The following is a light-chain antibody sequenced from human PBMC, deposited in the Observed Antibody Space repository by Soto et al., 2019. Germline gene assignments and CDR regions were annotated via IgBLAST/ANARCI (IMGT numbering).Light chain of an antibody. Sequence: EIVLTQSPGTLSLSPGERATLSCRASQSVSSGYLAWYQQKPGQAPRLLIYGASCRATGIPDRFSGSGSGTDFTLTISRLEPEDFAVYYCQQYGSSPAFGGGTKVEIK. J-gene: IGKJ4*01. CDR3: QQYGSSPA. CDR2: GAS. V-gene: IGKV3-20*01. CDR1: QSVSSGY.